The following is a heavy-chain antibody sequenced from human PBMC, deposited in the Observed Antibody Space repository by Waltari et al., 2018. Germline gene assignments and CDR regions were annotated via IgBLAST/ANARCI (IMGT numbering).Heavy chain of an antibody. CDR3: AHGERFLEWSGMDV. V-gene: IGHV1-2*02. D-gene: IGHD3-3*01. CDR2: INPNSGGT. Sequence: QVQLVQSGAEVKKPGASVKVSCKASGYTFTGYYMHWVRQAPGQGLEWMGWINPNSGGTNYAQKFQGRVTMTREASISTAYMGLGRLRSDDTAGYYCAHGERFLEWSGMDVWGQGTTVTVSS. CDR1: GYTFTGYY. J-gene: IGHJ6*02.